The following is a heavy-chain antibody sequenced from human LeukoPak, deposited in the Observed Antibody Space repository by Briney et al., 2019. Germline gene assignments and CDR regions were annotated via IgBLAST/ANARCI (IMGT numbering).Heavy chain of an antibody. CDR3: VKRITMIVVVTDDAFDI. CDR2: ISGSGGST. V-gene: IGHV3-23*01. J-gene: IGHJ3*02. Sequence: GGSLRLSCAVSGFTFSSYAMSWVRQAPGKGLEWVSAISGSGGSTYYADSVKGRFTISRDNSKNTLYLQMNSLRAEDTAVYYCVKRITMIVVVTDDAFDIWGQGTMVTVSS. CDR1: GFTFSSYA. D-gene: IGHD3-22*01.